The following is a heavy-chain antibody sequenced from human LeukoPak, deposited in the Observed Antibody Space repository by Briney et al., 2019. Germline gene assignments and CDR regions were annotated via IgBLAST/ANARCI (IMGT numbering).Heavy chain of an antibody. J-gene: IGHJ5*02. D-gene: IGHD2-15*01. CDR3: TRGGYCGADNCYSGGDYFDP. CDR1: GFIFSSYW. Sequence: PGGSLRLSCAASGFIFSSYWMHWVRQVPGKGLVWVSRVYTDGTTTDFADSVKGRFTISRDNAKNTLYLQMNSLRAEDTATYFCTRGGYCGADNCYSGGDYFDPWGRGTLVTVSS. V-gene: IGHV3-74*01. CDR2: VYTDGTTT.